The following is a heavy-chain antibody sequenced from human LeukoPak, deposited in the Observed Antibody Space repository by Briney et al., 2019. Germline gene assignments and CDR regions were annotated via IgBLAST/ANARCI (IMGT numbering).Heavy chain of an antibody. V-gene: IGHV1-46*01. CDR3: ARNQGGYYGSGSPDY. CDR1: GYTFTSYY. D-gene: IGHD3-10*01. J-gene: IGHJ4*02. CDR2: INPSGGST. Sequence: GASVKVSCKASGYTFTSYYMHWVRQAPGQGLEWMGIINPSGGSTSYAQKFQGRVTMTRDTSTSTIYMELSSLRSEDTAVDYCARNQGGYYGSGSPDYWGQGTLVTVSS.